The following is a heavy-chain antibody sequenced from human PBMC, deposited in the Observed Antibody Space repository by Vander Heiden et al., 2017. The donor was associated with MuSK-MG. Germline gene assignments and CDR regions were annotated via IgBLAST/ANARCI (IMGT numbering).Heavy chain of an antibody. V-gene: IGHV3-73*02. CDR1: GFTFSGSA. CDR2: IRSKANSYAT. D-gene: IGHD3-22*01. J-gene: IGHJ4*02. Sequence: EVQLVESGGGVVQPGGSLTLSCAASGFTFSGSAMHWVRQASGKGLEWVGRIRSKANSYATAYAASVKGRFTISRDDSKNTAYLQMNSLKTEDTAVYYCTRQYGIVVVNDYWGQGTLVTVSS. CDR3: TRQYGIVVVNDY.